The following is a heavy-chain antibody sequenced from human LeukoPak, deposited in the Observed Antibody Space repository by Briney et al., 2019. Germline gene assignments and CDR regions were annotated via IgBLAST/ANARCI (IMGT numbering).Heavy chain of an antibody. J-gene: IGHJ4*02. Sequence: SETLSLTCTVSGGSISSYYWSWIRQPPGKGLEWIGYIYYGGSTNYNPSLKSRVTISVDTSKNQFSLKLSSVTAADTAVYYCARGIPPYGDYNGGFDYWGQGTLVTVSS. CDR1: GGSISSYY. CDR3: ARGIPPYGDYNGGFDY. D-gene: IGHD4-17*01. CDR2: IYYGGST. V-gene: IGHV4-59*08.